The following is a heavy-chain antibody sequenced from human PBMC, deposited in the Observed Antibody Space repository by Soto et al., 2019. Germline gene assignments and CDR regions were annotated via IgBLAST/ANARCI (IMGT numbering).Heavy chain of an antibody. CDR3: ARITRSPNSGYFDY. J-gene: IGHJ4*02. Sequence: PSVTLYLISTVPGLSMCGHYLSWFRQPPGKGLEWVGYIYYTGSTKYNPSLKSRVTVSVDTSKNQFSLILSSVTAADTAVYYCARITRSPNSGYFDYWGQG. CDR1: GLSMCGHY. D-gene: IGHD7-27*01. V-gene: IGHV4-59*11. CDR2: IYYTGST.